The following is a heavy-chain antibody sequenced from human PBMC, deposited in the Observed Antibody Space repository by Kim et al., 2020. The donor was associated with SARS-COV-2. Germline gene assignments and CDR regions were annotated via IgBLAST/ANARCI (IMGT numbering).Heavy chain of an antibody. V-gene: IGHV3-23*01. CDR2: IGGSGDNT. CDR1: GFTFSSYA. Sequence: GGSLRLSCAASGFTFSSYAMSWVRQAPGKGLEWVSTIGGSGDNTYYAVSVRGRFTISRDNSKNTLYLQMNSLRAEDTAVYYCGKDGQYSSSSVWVQHWGQGTLVTVSS. CDR3: GKDGQYSSSSVWVQH. D-gene: IGHD6-13*01. J-gene: IGHJ1*01.